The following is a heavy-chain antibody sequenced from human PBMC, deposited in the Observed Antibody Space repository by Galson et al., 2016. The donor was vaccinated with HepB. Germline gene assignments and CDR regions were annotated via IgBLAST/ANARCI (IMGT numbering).Heavy chain of an antibody. Sequence: LRLSCAASGFTFSTYDMHWVRQAKGKGLEWVSGIGTKGGTYYLDSAKGRFTISREDAKNSLHLQMNSLTAGDTAGYYCARSGTYTNRIGMDVWGQGTTVTVSS. V-gene: IGHV3-13*01. D-gene: IGHD3-10*01. CDR2: IGTKGGT. CDR1: GFTFSTYD. J-gene: IGHJ6*02. CDR3: ARSGTYTNRIGMDV.